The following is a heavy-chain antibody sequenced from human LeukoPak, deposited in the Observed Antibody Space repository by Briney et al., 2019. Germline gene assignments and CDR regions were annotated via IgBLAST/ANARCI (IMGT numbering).Heavy chain of an antibody. CDR1: GYTFTSYG. D-gene: IGHD3-9*01. CDR2: ISAYNGNT. Sequence: ASVKVSCKASGYTFTSYGISWVRQAPGQGLEWMGWISAYNGNTNYAQKLQGRGTMTTDTSTSTAYMELRSLRSDDTAVYYCARMDRSYDILTGYESFDYWGQGTLVTVSS. J-gene: IGHJ4*02. V-gene: IGHV1-18*01. CDR3: ARMDRSYDILTGYESFDY.